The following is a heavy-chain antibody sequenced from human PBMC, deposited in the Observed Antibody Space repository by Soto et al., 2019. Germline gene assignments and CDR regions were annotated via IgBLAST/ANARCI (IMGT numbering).Heavy chain of an antibody. J-gene: IGHJ6*03. Sequence: QVQLVQSGAEVKKPGSSVKVSCKASGGTFSSYTISWVRQAPGQGLEWLGRIIPILGIANYAQKFQGRVTITADKSTSTAYMELSSLRSEDTAVYYCVRAPFGVVISNYYYYMDVWGKGTTVTVSS. D-gene: IGHD3-3*01. CDR1: GGTFSSYT. CDR3: VRAPFGVVISNYYYYMDV. V-gene: IGHV1-69*02. CDR2: IIPILGIA.